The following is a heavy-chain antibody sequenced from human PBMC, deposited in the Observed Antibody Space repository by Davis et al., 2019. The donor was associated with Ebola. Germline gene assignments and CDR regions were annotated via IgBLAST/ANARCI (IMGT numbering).Heavy chain of an antibody. CDR1: GYTLTELS. V-gene: IGHV1-24*01. J-gene: IGHJ4*02. Sequence: ASVKVSCKVSGYTLTELSIHWVRQAPGKGLEWMGGFDPKDGEPIYAQKFQGRVTLTEDTSTDTAYMELSSLRSEDTAMYYCTIGGTTGGFDNWGQGTLVTVSS. CDR2: FDPKDGEP. CDR3: TIGGTTGGFDN. D-gene: IGHD1-14*01.